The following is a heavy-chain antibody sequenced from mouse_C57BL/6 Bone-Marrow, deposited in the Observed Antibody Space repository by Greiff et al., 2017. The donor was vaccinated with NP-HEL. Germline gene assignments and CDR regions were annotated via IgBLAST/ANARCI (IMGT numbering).Heavy chain of an antibody. Sequence: EVQLVESGGGLVQPKGSLKLSCAASGFSFNTYAMNWVRQAPGKGLEWVAGIRSKSNNYATYYADSVKDRFTISRDDSESMLYLQMNNLKTEDTAMYYCVRLWDDYAMDYWGQGTSVTVSS. CDR3: VRLWDDYAMDY. J-gene: IGHJ4*01. V-gene: IGHV10-1*01. CDR1: GFSFNTYA. D-gene: IGHD4-1*01. CDR2: IRSKSNNYAT.